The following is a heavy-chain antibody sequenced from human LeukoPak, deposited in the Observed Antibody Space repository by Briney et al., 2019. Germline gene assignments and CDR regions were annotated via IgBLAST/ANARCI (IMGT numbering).Heavy chain of an antibody. CDR1: GFKVSDYY. CDR2: IRDSGEA. CDR3: ARDRAALQDWVEFDP. J-gene: IGHJ5*02. D-gene: IGHD3/OR15-3a*01. Sequence: GGSLRLSCAVSGFKVSDYYMGWVRQAPGKGLEWVGLIRDSGEAFYADFVRGRFAISRDESENTLYLQMNSLRVEDTAVYFCARDRAALQDWVEFDPWGQGTPVIVSS. V-gene: IGHV3-66*03.